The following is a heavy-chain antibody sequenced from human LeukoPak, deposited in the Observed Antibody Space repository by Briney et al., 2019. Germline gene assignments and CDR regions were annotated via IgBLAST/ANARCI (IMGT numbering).Heavy chain of an antibody. J-gene: IGHJ3*02. CDR1: GYTFTSYG. D-gene: IGHD3-10*01. Sequence: ASVKVSCKASGYTFTSYGVSWVRQAPGHGLEWMGWISGYDGNTNYAQKLQGRVTMTTDTSTSTAYMELRSLRSDDTAVYYCARTERSGAFDIWGQGTMVTVSS. CDR2: ISGYDGNT. V-gene: IGHV1-18*01. CDR3: ARTERSGAFDI.